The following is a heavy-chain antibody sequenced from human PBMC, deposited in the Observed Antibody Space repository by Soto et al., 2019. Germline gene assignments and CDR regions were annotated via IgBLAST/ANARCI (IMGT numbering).Heavy chain of an antibody. D-gene: IGHD2-2*02. V-gene: IGHV4-31*03. CDR1: GGSISSGGYY. J-gene: IGHJ5*02. CDR2: IYYSGST. CDR3: ARDPGGGYCSTTSCYTGGSWFDP. Sequence: SETLSLTCTVSGGSISSGGYYWSWIRQHPGKGLEWIGYIYYSGSTNYNPSLKSRVSISVDTSKNQLSLKLSSVTAADTAVYYCARDPGGGYCSTTSCYTGGSWFDPWGQGTLVTVS.